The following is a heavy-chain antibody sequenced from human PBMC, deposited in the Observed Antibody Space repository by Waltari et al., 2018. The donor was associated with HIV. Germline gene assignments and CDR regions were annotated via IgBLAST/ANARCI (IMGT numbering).Heavy chain of an antibody. CDR3: ARGSKPYDSSGAYFDY. V-gene: IGHV4-34*01. J-gene: IGHJ4*02. D-gene: IGHD3-22*01. CDR1: GGSFSGYY. CDR2: INHSGST. Sequence: QVQLQQWGAGLLKPSETLSLTYAVYGGSFSGYYWSWIRQPPGKGLEWIGEINHSGSTNDNPAHKSRVTISVDTSKNQFSLKLSSVTAADTAVYYFARGSKPYDSSGAYFDYWGQGTLVTVSS.